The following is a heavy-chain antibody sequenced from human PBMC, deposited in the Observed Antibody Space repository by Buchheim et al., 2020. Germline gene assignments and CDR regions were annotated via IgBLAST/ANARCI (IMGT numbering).Heavy chain of an antibody. D-gene: IGHD3-3*01. J-gene: IGHJ6*02. CDR1: GFTFSSYS. CDR3: ARDGVFLEWGLYYYYYGMDV. CDR2: ISSSSSTI. V-gene: IGHV3-48*04. Sequence: EVQLVESGGGLVQPGGSLRLSCAASGFTFSSYSMNWVRQAPGKGLEWVSYISSSSSTIYYADSVKGRFTISRDNAKNSLYLQMNSLRAEDTAVYYWARDGVFLEWGLYYYYYGMDVWGQGTT.